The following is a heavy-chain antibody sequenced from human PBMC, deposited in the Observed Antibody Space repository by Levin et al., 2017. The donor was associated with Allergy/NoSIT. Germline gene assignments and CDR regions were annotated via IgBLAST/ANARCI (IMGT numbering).Heavy chain of an antibody. CDR1: GASISSGGHY. D-gene: IGHD3-16*01. V-gene: IGHV4-31*03. CDR3: ARVGDRFDAFDI. CDR2: IYYSGTT. Sequence: SQTLSLTCTVSGASISSGGHYWTWIRQHPGKGLEWIGYIYYSGTTSLNPSLKSRVSVSVDTSKNQISLKLSSLTAADTAVYYCARVGDRFDAFDIWGQGTPVSVSS. J-gene: IGHJ3*02.